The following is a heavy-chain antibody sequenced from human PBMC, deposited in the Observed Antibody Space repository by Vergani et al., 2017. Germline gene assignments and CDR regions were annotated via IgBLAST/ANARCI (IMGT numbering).Heavy chain of an antibody. Sequence: QVQVVQSGAEVKKSGASGKVSCKTSGYTFSNYYMHWVRQAPGQGLEWMGIINPSGGHTNYAQKFQGRVTMTRDTYTSTVYMELSSLRSEDTAIYYCARGDYGILTGYRYWGQGTLVTVSA. CDR1: GYTFSNYY. V-gene: IGHV1-46*03. CDR2: INPSGGHT. J-gene: IGHJ4*02. CDR3: ARGDYGILTGYRY. D-gene: IGHD3-9*01.